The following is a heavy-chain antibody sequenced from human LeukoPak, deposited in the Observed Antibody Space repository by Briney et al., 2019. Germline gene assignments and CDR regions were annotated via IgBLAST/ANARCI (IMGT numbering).Heavy chain of an antibody. CDR1: GGTFSSYA. Sequence: ASVKVSCKASGGTFSSYAISWVRQAPGQGLEWMGGIIPIFGTANYAQKFQGRVTITADESTSTAYMELSSLRSEDTAVYYCARDSPSSTSWGYWGQGTLVTVSS. CDR3: ARDSPSSTSWGY. V-gene: IGHV1-69*01. J-gene: IGHJ4*02. D-gene: IGHD2-2*01. CDR2: IIPIFGTA.